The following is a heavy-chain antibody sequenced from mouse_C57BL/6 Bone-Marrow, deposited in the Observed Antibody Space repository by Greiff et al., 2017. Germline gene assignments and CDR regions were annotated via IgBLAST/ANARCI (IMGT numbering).Heavy chain of an antibody. V-gene: IGHV5-4*01. CDR1: GFTFSSYA. D-gene: IGHD2-3*01. Sequence: EVQLQESGGGLVKPGGSLKLSCAASGFTFSSYAMSWVRQTPEKRLEWVATISDGGSYTYYPDNVKGRFTISRDNAKNNLYLQMSHLKSEDTAMYYCARDRSYDGYPAWFAYWGQGTLVTVSA. CDR2: ISDGGSYT. J-gene: IGHJ3*01. CDR3: ARDRSYDGYPAWFAY.